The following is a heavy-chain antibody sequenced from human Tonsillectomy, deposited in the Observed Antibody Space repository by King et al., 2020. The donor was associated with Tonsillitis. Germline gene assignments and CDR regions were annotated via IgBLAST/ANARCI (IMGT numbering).Heavy chain of an antibody. CDR2: IYHSGST. J-gene: IGHJ4*02. Sequence: QLQESGSGLVKPSQTLSLTCAVSGGSISSGGYSWSWIRQPPGKGLEWIGYIYHSGSTYYNPSLKSRVTISVDRSKNQSSLKLSSVTAADTAVYYCARNNYYDSSGVMDYWGQGTLVTVSS. V-gene: IGHV4-30-2*01. CDR3: ARNNYYDSSGVMDY. CDR1: GGSISSGGYS. D-gene: IGHD3-22*01.